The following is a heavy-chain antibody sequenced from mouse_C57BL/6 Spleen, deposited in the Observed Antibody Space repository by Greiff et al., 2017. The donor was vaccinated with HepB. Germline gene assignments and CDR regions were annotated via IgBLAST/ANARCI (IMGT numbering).Heavy chain of an antibody. Sequence: QVTLKESGPGLVAPSQSLSITCTVSGFSLTSYGVSWVRQPPGKGLEWLGVIWGDGSTNYHAALISRLSISKDNSKSQVFLKLNSLQTDDTATYYCAKPFITTVVATWDYAMDYWGQGTSVTVSS. CDR1: GFSLTSYG. CDR2: IWGDGST. D-gene: IGHD1-1*01. CDR3: AKPFITTVVATWDYAMDY. J-gene: IGHJ4*01. V-gene: IGHV2-3*01.